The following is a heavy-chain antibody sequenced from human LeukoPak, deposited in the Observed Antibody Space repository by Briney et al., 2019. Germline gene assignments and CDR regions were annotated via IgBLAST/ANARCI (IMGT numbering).Heavy chain of an antibody. CDR3: ARGLGYCSGGSCYGLGYFDY. V-gene: IGHV4-30-2*01. Sequence: PSQTLSLTCAVSGGSISSGGYSWSWIRQPPGKGLEWIGYIYHSGSTYYNPSLKSRVTISVDRSKNQFSLKLSSVTAADTAVYYCARGLGYCSGGSCYGLGYFDYWGQGTLVSVSS. CDR1: GGSISSGGYS. D-gene: IGHD2-15*01. J-gene: IGHJ4*02. CDR2: IYHSGST.